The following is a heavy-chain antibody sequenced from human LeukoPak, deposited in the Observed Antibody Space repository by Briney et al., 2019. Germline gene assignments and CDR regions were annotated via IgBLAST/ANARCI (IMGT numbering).Heavy chain of an antibody. CDR2: IYSGGST. CDR3: ARERYSYGPYFDY. J-gene: IGHJ4*02. D-gene: IGHD5-18*01. Sequence: GGSLRLSCAASGFTVSSNYMSWVCQAPGKGLEWVSVIYSGGSTYYADSVKGRFTISRDNSKNTLYLQMNSLRAEDTAVYYCARERYSYGPYFDYWGQGTLVTVSS. CDR1: GFTVSSNY. V-gene: IGHV3-53*01.